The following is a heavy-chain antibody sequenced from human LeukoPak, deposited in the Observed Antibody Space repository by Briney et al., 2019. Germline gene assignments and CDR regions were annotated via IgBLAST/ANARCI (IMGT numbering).Heavy chain of an antibody. Sequence: SETLSLTCTVSGGSISSYYWSWIRQPAGKGLEWIGRIYTSGSTNYNPSLKSRVTMSVDTSKNQFSLKLSSVTASDTAIYYCARVGVGSYSMEDSPGGCWGQGTLVIVSS. D-gene: IGHD1-26*01. CDR2: IYTSGST. CDR3: ARVGVGSYSMEDSPGGC. CDR1: GGSISSYY. V-gene: IGHV4-4*07. J-gene: IGHJ4*02.